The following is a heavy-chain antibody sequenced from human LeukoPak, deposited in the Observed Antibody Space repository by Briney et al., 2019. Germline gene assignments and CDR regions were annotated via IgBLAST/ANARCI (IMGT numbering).Heavy chain of an antibody. CDR1: GFTFSSYG. CDR3: ARTRRRGYSHGPFDY. Sequence: GGSLRLSCAASGFTFSSYGMHWVRQAPGKGLEWVAFIRYDGSNKYYADSVKGRFTISRDNSKNTLYLQMNSLRAEDTAVYYCARTRRRGYSHGPFDYWGQGTLVTVSS. J-gene: IGHJ4*02. D-gene: IGHD5-18*01. V-gene: IGHV3-30*02. CDR2: IRYDGSNK.